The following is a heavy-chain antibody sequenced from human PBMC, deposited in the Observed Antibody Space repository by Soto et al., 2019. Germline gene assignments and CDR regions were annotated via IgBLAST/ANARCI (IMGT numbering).Heavy chain of an antibody. CDR3: ARASPLTIFGVVTLYYYYGMDV. J-gene: IGHJ6*02. V-gene: IGHV1-8*01. CDR1: GYTFTSYD. D-gene: IGHD3-3*01. Sequence: WASVKVSCKASGYTFTSYDINWVRQATGQGLEWMGWMNPNSGNTGYAQKFQGRVTMTRNTSISTAYMELSSLRSEDTAVYYCARASPLTIFGVVTLYYYYGMDVWGQGTTVTVSS. CDR2: MNPNSGNT.